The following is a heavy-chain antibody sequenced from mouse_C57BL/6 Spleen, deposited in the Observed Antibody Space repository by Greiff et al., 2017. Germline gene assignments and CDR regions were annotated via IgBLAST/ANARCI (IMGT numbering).Heavy chain of an antibody. D-gene: IGHD1-1*01. V-gene: IGHV1-15*01. CDR3: TGGGSLYAMDY. CDR2: IDPETGGT. J-gene: IGHJ4*01. Sequence: QVQLQQSGAELVRPGASVTLSCKASGYTFTDYEMHWVKQTPVHGLEWIGAIDPETGGTAYNQKFKGKAILTADKSSRTAYMELRSLTSEDSAVYYCTGGGSLYAMDYWGQGTSVTVSS. CDR1: GYTFTDYE.